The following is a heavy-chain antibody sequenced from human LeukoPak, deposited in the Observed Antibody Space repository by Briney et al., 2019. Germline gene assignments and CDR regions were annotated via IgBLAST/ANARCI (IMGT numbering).Heavy chain of an antibody. CDR1: GFTFSSYE. CDR2: ISSSGSTI. D-gene: IGHD3-22*01. Sequence: GGSLRLSCAASGFTFSSYEMNWVRQAPGKGLEWVSYISSSGSTIYYADSVKGRFTISRDNAKNSLYLQMNSLRAEDTAVYYCARDLYYDSSGYQAEFDYWGQGTLVTVSS. V-gene: IGHV3-48*03. J-gene: IGHJ4*02. CDR3: ARDLYYDSSGYQAEFDY.